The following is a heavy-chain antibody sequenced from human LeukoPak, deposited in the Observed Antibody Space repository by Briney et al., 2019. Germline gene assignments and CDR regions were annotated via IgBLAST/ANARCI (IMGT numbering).Heavy chain of an antibody. CDR3: AAVNSDWYFSWYFDL. V-gene: IGHV1-18*01. Sequence: GASVKVSCKASGYTFTSYGISWVRQAPGQGLEWMGWISAYNDNTNYAQKLQGRVTMTTDTSTSTAYMELRSLRSDDTAVYYCAAVNSDWYFSWYFDLWGRGTLVTVSS. J-gene: IGHJ2*01. CDR2: ISAYNDNT. CDR1: GYTFTSYG. D-gene: IGHD2-21*02.